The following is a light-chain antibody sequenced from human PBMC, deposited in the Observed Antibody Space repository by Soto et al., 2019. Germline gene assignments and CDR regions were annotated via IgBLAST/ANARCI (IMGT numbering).Light chain of an antibody. V-gene: IGLV1-40*01. Sequence: QSGLAQPGPGCGTPGQRVTISCTGSSSNVGAGYDVHWYQHLPATAPKLGIYGTSNRPSGGPDRFSSPKSGNSASLAITALEAEAEGDYYPQYYVGTLSGSYVFGIGTKVTV. CDR3: QYYVGTLSGSYV. J-gene: IGLJ1*01. CDR2: GTS. CDR1: SSNVGAGYD.